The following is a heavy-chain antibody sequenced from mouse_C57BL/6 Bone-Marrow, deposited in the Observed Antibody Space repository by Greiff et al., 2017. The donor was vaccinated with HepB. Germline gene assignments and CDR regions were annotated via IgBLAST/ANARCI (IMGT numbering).Heavy chain of an antibody. CDR2: ISYSGST. Sequence: EVKLMESGPGMVKPSQSLSLTCTVTGYSITSGYDWHWIRHFPGNKLEWMGYISYSGSTNYNPSLKSRISITHDTSKNHFFLKLNSVTTEDTATYYCARSGGRGVYYYAMDYWGQGTSVTVSS. J-gene: IGHJ4*01. D-gene: IGHD1-1*01. CDR3: ARSGGRGVYYYAMDY. CDR1: GYSITSGYD. V-gene: IGHV3-1*01.